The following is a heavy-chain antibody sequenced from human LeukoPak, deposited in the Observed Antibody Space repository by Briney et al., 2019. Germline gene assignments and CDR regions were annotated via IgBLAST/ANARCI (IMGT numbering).Heavy chain of an antibody. D-gene: IGHD3-3*01. CDR3: ARGSLFGVDEEYNWFDP. J-gene: IGHJ5*02. CDR2: IYRSGST. V-gene: IGHV4-38-2*02. Sequence: SETLSLTCTVSGYSISSGYYWCCIRQAPGKGLEWIGSIYRSGSTYYNPSIRRRATTSVATSNNQSSLRVSSVTAADPAIYYCARGSLFGVDEEYNWFDPWGQGTLVTVSS. CDR1: GYSISSGYY.